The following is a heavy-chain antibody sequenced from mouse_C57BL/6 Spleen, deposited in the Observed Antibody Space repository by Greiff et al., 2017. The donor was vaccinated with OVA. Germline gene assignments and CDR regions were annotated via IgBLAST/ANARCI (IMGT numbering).Heavy chain of an antibody. V-gene: IGHV1-82*01. CDR1: GYAFSSSW. CDR3: ARGLSGPLFDY. D-gene: IGHD4-1*01. J-gene: IGHJ2*01. Sequence: VQLQQSGPELVKPGASVKISCKASGYAFSSSWMNWVKQRPGKGLEWIGRIYPGDGDTNYNGKFKGKATLTADKSSSTAYMQLSSLTSEDSAVYFCARGLSGPLFDYWGQGTTLTVSS. CDR2: IYPGDGDT.